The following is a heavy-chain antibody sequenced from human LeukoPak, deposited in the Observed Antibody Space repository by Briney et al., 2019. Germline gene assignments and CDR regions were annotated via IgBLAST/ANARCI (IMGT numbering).Heavy chain of an antibody. CDR2: ISGSGSTT. V-gene: IGHV3-21*01. CDR3: ARVGRGVISGYYEGYYFDY. CDR1: GFTFSSYA. D-gene: IGHD3-22*01. J-gene: IGHJ4*02. Sequence: GGSLRLSCAASGFTFSSYAMNWVRQAPGEGLEWVSVISGSGSTTYYADSVKGRFTISRDNAKNSLYLQMNSLRAEDTAVYYCARVGRGVISGYYEGYYFDYWGQGTLVTVSS.